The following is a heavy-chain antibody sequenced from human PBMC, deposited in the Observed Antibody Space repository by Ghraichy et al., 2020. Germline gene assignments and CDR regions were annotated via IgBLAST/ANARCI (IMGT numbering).Heavy chain of an antibody. D-gene: IGHD2-8*02. CDR3: VRDYGGVIDGPRCDY. CDR1: GFTFTSYW. J-gene: IGHJ4*02. CDR2: INEDGSGK. Sequence: GGSLRLSCVASGFTFTSYWMSWVRQAPGKGLEWVAIINEDGSGKYYVDSVKGRFTISRDNAKSSLFLQMNSQRADDTAVYYCVRDYGGVIDGPRCDYWGQGTLVTVSS. V-gene: IGHV3-7*01.